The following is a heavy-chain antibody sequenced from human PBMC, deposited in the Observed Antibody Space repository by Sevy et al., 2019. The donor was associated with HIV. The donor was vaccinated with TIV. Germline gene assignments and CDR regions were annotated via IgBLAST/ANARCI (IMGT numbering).Heavy chain of an antibody. CDR3: ANRLGDCTNGVCYLDY. Sequence: GGSLRLSCTASGFTFSSYAMSWVRQAPGKGLEWVSAISGSGGSTYYAYSVKGRFTISRDNSKNTLYLQMNSLRAEDTAVYYCANRLGDCTNGVCYLDYWGQGTLVTVSS. J-gene: IGHJ4*02. CDR1: GFTFSSYA. CDR2: ISGSGGST. V-gene: IGHV3-23*01. D-gene: IGHD2-8*01.